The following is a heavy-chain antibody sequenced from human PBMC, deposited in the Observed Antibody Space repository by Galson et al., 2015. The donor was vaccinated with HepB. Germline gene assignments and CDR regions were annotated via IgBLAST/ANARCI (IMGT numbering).Heavy chain of an antibody. Sequence: SLRLSCAASGFTFGDYAMSWFRQAPGKGLEWVGFIRSKAYGGTTEYAASVKGRFTISRDDSKSIAYLQMNSLKTEDTAVYYCTRPQAYSSSWYYFDYWGQGTLVTVSS. V-gene: IGHV3-49*03. CDR3: TRPQAYSSSWYYFDY. CDR1: GFTFGDYA. CDR2: IRSKAYGGTT. J-gene: IGHJ4*02. D-gene: IGHD6-13*01.